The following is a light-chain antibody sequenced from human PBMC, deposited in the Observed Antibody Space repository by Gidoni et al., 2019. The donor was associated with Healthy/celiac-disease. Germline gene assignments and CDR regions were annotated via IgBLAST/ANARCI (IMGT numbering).Light chain of an antibody. CDR3: QQRSNWPRT. J-gene: IGKJ4*01. V-gene: IGKV3-11*01. CDR2: DAS. Sequence: EIAVTQSPATLSLSPGERATLSCRASQSVSSYLAWYQQKPGQAPRLLIYDASNRATGIPARFSGSGSGTDFTLTISSLEPEDFAVYYCQQRSNWPRTFXGXTKVEIK. CDR1: QSVSSY.